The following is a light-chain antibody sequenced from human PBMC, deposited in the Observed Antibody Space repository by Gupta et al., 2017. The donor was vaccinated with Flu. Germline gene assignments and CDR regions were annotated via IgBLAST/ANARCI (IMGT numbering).Light chain of an antibody. J-gene: IGLJ3*02. CDR3: SSYTTSDTWV. Sequence: SVTISCTGTSNDVGDYNYVSWYQQHPGKAPKLMIYDVSNRPSGVSKRFSGSKSGNTASLTISGLQAEDEADYYCSSYTTSDTWVFGGGTKLTVL. CDR1: SNDVGDYNY. V-gene: IGLV2-14*03. CDR2: DVS.